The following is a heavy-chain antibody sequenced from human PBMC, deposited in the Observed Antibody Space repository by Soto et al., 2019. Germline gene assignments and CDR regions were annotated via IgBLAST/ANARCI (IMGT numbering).Heavy chain of an antibody. V-gene: IGHV3-21*06. Sequence: GGSLGLSCAASGFTFTRFSMNWVRQAPGKGLEWVSSISSTTNYIYYGDSMKGRFTISRDNAKNSLYLEMNSLRAEDTAVYYCARESEDLTSNFDYWGQGTLVTVSS. CDR3: ARESEDLTSNFDY. CDR1: GFTFTRFS. J-gene: IGHJ4*02. CDR2: ISSTTNYI.